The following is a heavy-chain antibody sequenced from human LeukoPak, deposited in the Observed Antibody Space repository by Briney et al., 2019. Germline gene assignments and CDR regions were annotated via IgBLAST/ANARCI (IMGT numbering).Heavy chain of an antibody. CDR3: ARGSRGWGPYFFDS. Sequence: PGGSLRLSCAASGFTFSSYWMTWVRQAPGKGLEWVANIKQDGSERYYVGSVKGRFTISRDNAKNSLYLQMDSLTAEDSAVYYCARGSRGWGPYFFDSWGQGTLVTVSS. V-gene: IGHV3-7*01. CDR1: GFTFSSYW. CDR2: IKQDGSER. J-gene: IGHJ4*02. D-gene: IGHD6-19*01.